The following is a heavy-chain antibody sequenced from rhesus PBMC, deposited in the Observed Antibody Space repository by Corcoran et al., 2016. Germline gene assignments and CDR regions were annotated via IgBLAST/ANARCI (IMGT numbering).Heavy chain of an antibody. D-gene: IGHD6-25*01. CDR1: GGSISSNY. CDR3: ARERYSGIRGITYYFDY. CDR2: IGGSRGST. J-gene: IGHJ4*01. V-gene: IGHV4S11*01. Sequence: QVQLQESGPELVKPSETLSLTCAVSGGSISSNYWSWIRQPPGKGLEWIGYIGGSRGSTNHNPPLKSRVTFSCDTSKTQRSLKLSSVTAADTAVDYCARERYSGIRGITYYFDYWGQGVLVTVSS.